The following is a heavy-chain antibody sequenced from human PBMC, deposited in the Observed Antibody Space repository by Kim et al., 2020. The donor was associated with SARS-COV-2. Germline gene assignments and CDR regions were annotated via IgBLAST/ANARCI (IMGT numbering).Heavy chain of an antibody. Sequence: GGSLRLSCAASGFTFSSYGMHWVRQAPGKGLEWVAVIWYDGSNKYYADSVKGRFTISRDNSKNTLYLQMNSLRAEDTAVYYCARDSQRYCSSTSCYAGSSMDVWGQGTTVTVSS. D-gene: IGHD2-2*01. CDR1: GFTFSSYG. CDR2: IWYDGSNK. J-gene: IGHJ6*02. CDR3: ARDSQRYCSSTSCYAGSSMDV. V-gene: IGHV3-33*01.